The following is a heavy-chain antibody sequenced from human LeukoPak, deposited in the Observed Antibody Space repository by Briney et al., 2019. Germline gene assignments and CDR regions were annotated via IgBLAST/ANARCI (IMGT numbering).Heavy chain of an antibody. CDR2: VYSGGST. D-gene: IGHD1-26*01. CDR3: ARAGIGELLC. Sequence: GGSLRLSCAASGFTLSSNYMSWVRQAPGKGLEWGSVVYSGGSTYYADSVKGRFTISRDNSKNTLYLQMNSLRAKDTAVYYCARAGIGELLCWGQGTLVTVSS. CDR1: GFTLSSNY. J-gene: IGHJ4*02. V-gene: IGHV3-66*02.